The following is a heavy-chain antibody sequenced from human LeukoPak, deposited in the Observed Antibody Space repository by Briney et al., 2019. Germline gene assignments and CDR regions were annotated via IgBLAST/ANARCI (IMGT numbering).Heavy chain of an antibody. CDR1: GYTFTSYY. Sequence: GASVKVSCKASGYTFTSYYMHWVRQAPGQGLEWMGWINPNSGGTNYAQKFQGRVTMTRDTSISTAYMELSRLRSDDTAVYYCARDLGDSSGYPILNFDYWGQGTLVTVSS. CDR2: INPNSGGT. J-gene: IGHJ4*02. D-gene: IGHD3-22*01. V-gene: IGHV1-2*02. CDR3: ARDLGDSSGYPILNFDY.